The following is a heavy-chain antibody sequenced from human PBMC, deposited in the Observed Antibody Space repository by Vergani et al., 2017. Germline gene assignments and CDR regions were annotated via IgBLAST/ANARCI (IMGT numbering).Heavy chain of an antibody. CDR2: IWYDGSNN. CDR3: AIEPPHPGATSYYYGMDV. J-gene: IGHJ6*02. CDR1: GFTFSSYG. V-gene: IGHV3-33*01. Sequence: QVQLVESGGGVVKPGRSLSLSCAASGFTFSSYGMHWVRQAPGKGLEWVAVIWYDGSNNYYADSVKGRLTISRDNSKNTLYLQMNRLRAEDTAVYYCAIEPPHPGATSYYYGMDVWGQGTTVTVSS.